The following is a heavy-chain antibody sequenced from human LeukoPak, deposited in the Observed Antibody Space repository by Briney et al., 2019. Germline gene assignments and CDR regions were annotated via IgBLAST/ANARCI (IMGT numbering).Heavy chain of an antibody. CDR2: INPNSGGT. CDR3: ARNERYSSGWYPSGYYYMDV. V-gene: IGHV1-2*02. Sequence: ASVKVSCKASGYTFTGYYMHSVRQAPGQGLEWRGWINPNSGGTKYEQKFQGRVTMTTDTSISTAYMELSRLRSDDTAVYYCARNERYSSGWYPSGYYYMDVWGKGTTVTVSS. CDR1: GYTFTGYY. J-gene: IGHJ6*03. D-gene: IGHD6-19*01.